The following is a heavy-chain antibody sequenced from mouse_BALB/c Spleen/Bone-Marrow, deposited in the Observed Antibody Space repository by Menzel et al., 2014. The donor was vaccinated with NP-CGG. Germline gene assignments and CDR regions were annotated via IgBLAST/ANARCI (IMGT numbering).Heavy chain of an antibody. J-gene: IGHJ4*01. CDR2: IYPGSGST. Sequence: VHLVESGPGLVKPGASVKMSCKASGYTFTDYVISWVKQRTGQGLEWIGEIYPGSGSTCYNEKFKGKATLTADKSSNTAYMQLSSLTSEDSAVYFCASRGEVRRHYYAMDYWGQGTSVTVSS. CDR1: GYTFTDYV. CDR3: ASRGEVRRHYYAMDY. V-gene: IGHV1-77*01. D-gene: IGHD2-14*01.